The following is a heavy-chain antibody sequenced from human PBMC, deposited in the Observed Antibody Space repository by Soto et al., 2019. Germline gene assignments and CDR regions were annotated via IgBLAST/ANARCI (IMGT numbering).Heavy chain of an antibody. J-gene: IGHJ6*02. D-gene: IGHD6-13*01. CDR3: AKDLELAAVDSGGWYGAPAILGTDV. V-gene: IGHV3-23*01. Sequence: EVQLLESGGGLVQPGGSLRLSCAASGFTFSSYAMSWVRQAPGEGLEWVSAISGSGGSTYYAASVKGRFTIARDNSKNALDPRMNSLRAEDTAVYYSAKDLELAAVDSGGWYGAPAILGTDVWGQGTTVTVSS. CDR1: GFTFSSYA. CDR2: ISGSGGST.